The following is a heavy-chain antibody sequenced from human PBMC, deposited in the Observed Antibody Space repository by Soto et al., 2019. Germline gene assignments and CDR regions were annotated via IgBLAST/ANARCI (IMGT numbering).Heavy chain of an antibody. V-gene: IGHV3-23*01. CDR2: LSVSGADT. Sequence: LRLSCAASGFSFSSYAMGWVRQAPGKGLEWVSTLSVSGADTYYAASVRGRFTISRDNSQSTLYLHMNSLRAEDTARYYCARGSTDSYPGSRIFDFWGRGTLVTVSS. J-gene: IGHJ4*02. CDR1: GFSFSSYA. D-gene: IGHD3-10*01. CDR3: ARGSTDSYPGSRIFDF.